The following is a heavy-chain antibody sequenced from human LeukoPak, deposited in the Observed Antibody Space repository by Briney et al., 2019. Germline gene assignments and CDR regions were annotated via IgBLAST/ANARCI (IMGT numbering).Heavy chain of an antibody. CDR1: GGTFSSYV. V-gene: IGHV1-69*06. CDR3: ATRAADVPTRPAYYYYYMDV. Sequence: SVKVSCKASGGTFSSYVISWVRQAPGQGLEWMGGIIPIFGTAKYAQKFQGRVTITADKSTSSAYMELSSLRSEDTAVYYCATRAADVPTRPAYYYYYMDVWGKGTTVTVSS. CDR2: IIPIFGTA. J-gene: IGHJ6*03. D-gene: IGHD6-6*01.